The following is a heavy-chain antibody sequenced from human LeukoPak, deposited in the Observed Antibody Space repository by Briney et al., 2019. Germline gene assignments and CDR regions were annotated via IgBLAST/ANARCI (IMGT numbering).Heavy chain of an antibody. CDR1: GLTFSSYA. CDR2: ISGSGGST. J-gene: IGHJ4*02. V-gene: IGHV3-23*01. D-gene: IGHD4-23*01. CDR3: AGPVVTPGLFGY. Sequence: GGSLRLSCAASGLTFSSYAMRWVRQAPGKGLEWVSAISGSGGSTYYADSVKGRFTISRDNSKNTLYLQMNSLRAEDTAVYYCAGPVVTPGLFGYWGQGTLVTVSS.